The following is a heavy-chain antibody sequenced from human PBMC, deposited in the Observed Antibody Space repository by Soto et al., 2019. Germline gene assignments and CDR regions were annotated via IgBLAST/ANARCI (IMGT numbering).Heavy chain of an antibody. D-gene: IGHD3-10*01. CDR1: GYTFTSYA. V-gene: IGHV1-3*01. Sequence: ASVKVSCKASGYTFTSYAMHWVRQAPGQRLEWMGWINAGNGSTNYSQKFQGRVTITRDTSASTAYMELSSLRSEDTAVYYCAREGGSGSNHYYYGMDVWGQGTTVTVSS. CDR3: AREGGSGSNHYYYGMDV. CDR2: INAGNGST. J-gene: IGHJ6*02.